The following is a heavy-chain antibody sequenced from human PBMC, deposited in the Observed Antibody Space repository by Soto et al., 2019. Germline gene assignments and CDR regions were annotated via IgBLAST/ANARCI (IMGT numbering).Heavy chain of an antibody. Sequence: PGGTLRLSGAASRFTFSDHYRSWNRQGPGKGLEWVRYISNSRSYTNYADSVKGRFTISRDNAKNSLYLQMNSLRAEDTDVYYCVREVNRAFDIWGQGTMVTVS. J-gene: IGHJ3*02. CDR2: ISNSRSYT. V-gene: IGHV3-11*06. CDR3: VREVNRAFDI. CDR1: RFTFSDHY.